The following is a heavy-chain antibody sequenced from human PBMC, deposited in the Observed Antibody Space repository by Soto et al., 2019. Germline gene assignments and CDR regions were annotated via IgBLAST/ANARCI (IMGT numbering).Heavy chain of an antibody. Sequence: GASVKVSCKAAGYTFTSYDINWVRQATGQDFEWMGWMNPNSGNTAYAQKFQGRVTMTRDTSKSTAFMELSSLTSEDTAVYYCARGPRNWGVDYWGQGTRVTVSS. CDR2: MNPNSGNT. V-gene: IGHV1-8*01. J-gene: IGHJ4*02. D-gene: IGHD7-27*01. CDR1: GYTFTSYD. CDR3: ARGPRNWGVDY.